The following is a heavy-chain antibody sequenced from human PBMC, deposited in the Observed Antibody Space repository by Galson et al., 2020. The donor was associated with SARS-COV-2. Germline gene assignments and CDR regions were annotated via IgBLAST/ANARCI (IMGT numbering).Heavy chain of an antibody. CDR3: AGGGDFWSGPPGY. CDR2: IVVGSGNT. CDR1: GFTFTSSA. V-gene: IGHV1-58*01. D-gene: IGHD3-3*01. Sequence: SVKVSCKASGFTFTSSAVQWVRQARGQRLEWIGWIVVGSGNTNYAQKFQERVTITRDMSTSTAYMELSSLRSEDTAVYYCAGGGDFWSGPPGYWGQGTLVTVSS. J-gene: IGHJ4*02.